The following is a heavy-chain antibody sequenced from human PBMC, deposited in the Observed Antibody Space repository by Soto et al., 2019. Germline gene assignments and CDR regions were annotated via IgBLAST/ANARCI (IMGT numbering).Heavy chain of an antibody. CDR3: TRGPRSTSTGTGAF. D-gene: IGHD1-1*01. Sequence: XVSLRLSCAASGFTFSMYWMHWVRQVPGKGPEWVSRINDDGSSTNYADSVKGRFTISRDNAKNTLYLQMNALRAEDTAVYYCTRGPRSTSTGTGAFWGQGTLVTVSS. V-gene: IGHV3-74*01. CDR2: INDDGSST. J-gene: IGHJ4*02. CDR1: GFTFSMYW.